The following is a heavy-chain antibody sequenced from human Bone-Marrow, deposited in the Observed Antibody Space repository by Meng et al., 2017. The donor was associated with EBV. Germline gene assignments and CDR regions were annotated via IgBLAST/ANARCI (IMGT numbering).Heavy chain of an antibody. Sequence: QAQLVQSGAEVKKPGASVKVSCKASGYTFTSYAMHWVRQAPGQRLEWMGWINAGNGNTKYSQKFQGRVTITRDTSASTAYMELSSLRSEDTAVYYCARSPLWFGESNFDYWGQGTLVTVSS. CDR1: GYTFTSYA. J-gene: IGHJ4*02. CDR3: ARSPLWFGESNFDY. CDR2: INAGNGNT. V-gene: IGHV1-3*01. D-gene: IGHD3-10*01.